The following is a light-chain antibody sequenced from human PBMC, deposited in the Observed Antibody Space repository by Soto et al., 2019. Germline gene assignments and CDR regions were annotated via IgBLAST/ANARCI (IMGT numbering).Light chain of an antibody. CDR3: SSYAGSNEV. CDR2: EVS. Sequence: QSALTQPPSASGSPGQSVTISRTGTSSDVGGYNYVSWYQQHPGKAPKLMIYEVSNRPSGVPDRFSGSKSGNTASLTVSGLQAEDEADYYCSSYAGSNEVFGGGTKLTVL. CDR1: SSDVGGYNY. J-gene: IGLJ2*01. V-gene: IGLV2-8*01.